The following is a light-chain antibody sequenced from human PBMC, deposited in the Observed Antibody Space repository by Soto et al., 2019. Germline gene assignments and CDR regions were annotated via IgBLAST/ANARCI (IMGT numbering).Light chain of an antibody. J-gene: IGKJ5*01. CDR1: QSVDSNY. V-gene: IGKV3-20*01. CDR2: GAS. CDR3: QQYYRSRT. Sequence: ENVLTQSPGTLSLSPGERATLSCRASQSVDSNYLAWYQQKPGQAPRLLIYGASIRASGVPERFSGSGSRTDFTLTISIQQPEDVAVYYWQQYYRSRTFGQGTRLET.